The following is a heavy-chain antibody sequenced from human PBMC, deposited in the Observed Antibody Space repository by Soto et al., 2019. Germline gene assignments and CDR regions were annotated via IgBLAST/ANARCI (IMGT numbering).Heavy chain of an antibody. D-gene: IGHD1-1*01. CDR1: GFTFSSYS. Sequence: GGSLRLSCAASGFTFSSYSMNWVRQAPGKGLEWVSYISSSSSTIYYADSVKGRFTISRDNAKNSLYLQMNSLRAEDTAVYYCARVLERMGTYYMDVWGKGTTVTVSS. CDR2: ISSSSSTI. J-gene: IGHJ6*03. CDR3: ARVLERMGTYYMDV. V-gene: IGHV3-48*01.